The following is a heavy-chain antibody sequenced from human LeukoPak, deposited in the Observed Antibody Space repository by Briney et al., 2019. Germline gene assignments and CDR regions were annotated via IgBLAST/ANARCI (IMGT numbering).Heavy chain of an antibody. CDR2: ISWNSGSI. D-gene: IGHD5-24*01. CDR1: GFTFDDYA. Sequence: PGGSLRLSCAASGFTFDDYAMHWVRQAPGKGLEWVSGISWNSGSIGYADSVKGRFTISRDNAKNSLYLQMNSLRAEDTALYYCAKGKMATIVXDAXDIXXQGTMVTVXS. J-gene: IGHJ3*02. V-gene: IGHV3-9*01. CDR3: AKGKMATIVXDAXDI.